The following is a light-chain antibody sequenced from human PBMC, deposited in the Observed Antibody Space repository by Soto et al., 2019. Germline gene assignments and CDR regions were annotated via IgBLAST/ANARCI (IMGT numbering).Light chain of an antibody. CDR3: QQANTFPLT. J-gene: IGKJ4*01. CDR1: QDISNY. CDR2: DAS. V-gene: IGKV1-33*01. Sequence: DIQMTQSPSSLSACVGDRVTITCQASQDISNYLNWYQQKPGKAPKLLIYDASNLETGVPSRFSGSGSGTDFTFTISSLQPEDFATYYCQQANTFPLTFGGGTKVEIK.